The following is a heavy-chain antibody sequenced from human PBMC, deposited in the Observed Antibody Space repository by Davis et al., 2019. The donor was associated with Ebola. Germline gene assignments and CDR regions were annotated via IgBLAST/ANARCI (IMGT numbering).Heavy chain of an antibody. Sequence: MPSETLFLTCTVSGGSISSSSYYWGWIRQPPGKGLEWIGSIYYSGSTYYNPSLKSRVTISVDTSKNQFSLKLSSVTAADTAVYYCARQSSSSWGDYWGQGTLVTVSS. D-gene: IGHD6-6*01. CDR2: IYYSGST. CDR1: GGSISSSSYY. CDR3: ARQSSSSWGDY. V-gene: IGHV4-39*01. J-gene: IGHJ4*02.